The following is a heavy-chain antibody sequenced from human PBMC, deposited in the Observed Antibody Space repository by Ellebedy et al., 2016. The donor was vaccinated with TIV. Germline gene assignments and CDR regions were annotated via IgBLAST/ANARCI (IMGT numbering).Heavy chain of an antibody. D-gene: IGHD2/OR15-2a*01. J-gene: IGHJ5*02. Sequence: GESLKISCAASGFTFTTFAMPWVRQAPRKALEWASTITGTGGGDNTYYADSVRGRFTISRDDSKNTLYLQMNSLRAEDTAVYYCAKDDDLSVRIRFDPWGQGTLVTVSS. V-gene: IGHV3-23*01. CDR1: GFTFTTFA. CDR3: AKDDDLSVRIRFDP. CDR2: ITGTGGGDNT.